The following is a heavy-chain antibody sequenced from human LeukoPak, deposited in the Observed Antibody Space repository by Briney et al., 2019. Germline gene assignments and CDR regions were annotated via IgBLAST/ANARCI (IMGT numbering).Heavy chain of an antibody. CDR1: GFTFSSYW. CDR3: ARACSQLVLYYFDY. CDR2: IKQDGSEK. J-gene: IGHJ4*02. Sequence: GGSLRLSCAASGFTFSSYWMSWVRQAPGKGLEWVANIKQDGSEKYYVDSVKGRFTISRDNAKNSLYLQMNSLRAEDTAVYYCARACSQLVLYYFDYWGQGTLVTVSS. V-gene: IGHV3-7*01. D-gene: IGHD6-13*01.